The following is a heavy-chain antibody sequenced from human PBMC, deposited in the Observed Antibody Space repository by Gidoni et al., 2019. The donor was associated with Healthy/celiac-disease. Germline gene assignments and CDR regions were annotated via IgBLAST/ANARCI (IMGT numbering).Heavy chain of an antibody. CDR2: ISWNSGSI. V-gene: IGHV3-9*01. Sequence: EVQLVESGGGLVQPGRSLRLSCAASGFTFDDYAMHWVRQAPGKGLEWVSGISWNSGSIGYADSVKGRFTISRDNAKNSLYLQMNSLRAEDTALYYCAKDSSLRLVRGYFDYWGQGTLVTVSS. CDR1: GFTFDDYA. CDR3: AKDSSLRLVRGYFDY. J-gene: IGHJ4*02. D-gene: IGHD6-19*01.